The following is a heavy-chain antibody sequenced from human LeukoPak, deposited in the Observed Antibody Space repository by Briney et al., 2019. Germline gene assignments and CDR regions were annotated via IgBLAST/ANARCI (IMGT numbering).Heavy chain of an antibody. V-gene: IGHV1-46*01. Sequence: ASVKVSCKASGYTXTTYYMHWVRQAPGQGLEWMGIINPSGGSTSYTQKFQGRVTMTRDTSTSIVYMELSSLRSEDTAVYYCARDTTRYFDYWGQGTLVTVSS. J-gene: IGHJ4*02. CDR3: ARDTTRYFDY. CDR1: GYTXTTYY. D-gene: IGHD1-1*01. CDR2: INPSGGST.